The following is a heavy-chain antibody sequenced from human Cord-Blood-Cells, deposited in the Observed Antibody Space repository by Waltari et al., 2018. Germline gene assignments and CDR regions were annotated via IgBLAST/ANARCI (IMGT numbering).Heavy chain of an antibody. V-gene: IGHV1-69*01. CDR1: GGTCRSYA. J-gene: IGHJ6*02. CDR2: INPIFGTA. Sequence: QVQLVPPGAAVTKPGSSVKVSCKASGGTCRSYAIRWVRQAPGPGLEWMGGINPIFGTANYAQKFQGRVTMTADESTSTADRELSSVRAEDTAVYYCARDGAYSSSWYDYYGMDVWGQGTTVTVSS. D-gene: IGHD6-13*01. CDR3: ARDGAYSSSWYDYYGMDV.